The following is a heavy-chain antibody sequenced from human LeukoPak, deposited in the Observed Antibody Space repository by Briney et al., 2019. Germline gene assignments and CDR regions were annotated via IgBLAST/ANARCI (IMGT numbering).Heavy chain of an antibody. Sequence: SETLSLTCTVSGGSISSYYWSWIRQPPGQGLEWIGYIYYSGSTNYNPSLKSRVTISVDTSKNQFSLKLSSVTAADTAVSYCARDAPNYYYYGMDVWGQGTTVTVSS. V-gene: IGHV4-59*01. J-gene: IGHJ6*02. CDR2: IYYSGST. CDR3: ARDAPNYYYYGMDV. CDR1: GGSISSYY.